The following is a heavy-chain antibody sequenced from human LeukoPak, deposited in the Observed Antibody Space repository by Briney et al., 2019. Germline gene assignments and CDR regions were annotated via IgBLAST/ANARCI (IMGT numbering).Heavy chain of an antibody. CDR3: AKAFSGPRPNQYFQH. Sequence: GGSLRLSCAASGFTFSSYGMSWVRQAPGKGLEWVSAISGSGGSTYYADSVKGRFTISRDNSKNTLYLQMNSLRAEDTAVYYCAKAFSGPRPNQYFQHWGQGTLVTVSS. CDR2: ISGSGGST. V-gene: IGHV3-23*01. D-gene: IGHD3-10*01. CDR1: GFTFSSYG. J-gene: IGHJ1*01.